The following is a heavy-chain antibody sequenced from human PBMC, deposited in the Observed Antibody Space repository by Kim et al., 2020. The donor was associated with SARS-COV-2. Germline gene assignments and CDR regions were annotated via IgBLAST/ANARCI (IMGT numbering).Heavy chain of an antibody. V-gene: IGHV1-69*13. D-gene: IGHD3-10*01. J-gene: IGHJ4*02. CDR1: GGTFSSYA. Sequence: SVKVSCKASGGTFSSYAISWVRQAPGQGLEWMGGIIPIFGTANYAQKFQGRVTITADESTSTAYMELSSLRSEDTAVYYCAREGGSVRGVIHFDYWGQGTLVTVSS. CDR3: AREGGSVRGVIHFDY. CDR2: IIPIFGTA.